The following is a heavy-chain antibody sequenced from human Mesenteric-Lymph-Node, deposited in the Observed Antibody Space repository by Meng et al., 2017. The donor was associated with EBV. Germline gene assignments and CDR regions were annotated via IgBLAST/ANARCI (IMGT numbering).Heavy chain of an antibody. V-gene: IGHV4-61*01. CDR3: TRGPSGIFYFDF. D-gene: IGHD1-26*01. CDR2: IYYSGST. Sequence: VQLQQLGPGLVKSAETLSLTCTVSGGSVNSVSYFWTWIRQSPGKKLEWIGYIYYSGSTNYNPSLKSRVTVSLDTSKNQFSLKLSSVTAADTAVYYCTRGPSGIFYFDFWGRGTLVTVSS. CDR1: GGSVNSVSYF. J-gene: IGHJ4*02.